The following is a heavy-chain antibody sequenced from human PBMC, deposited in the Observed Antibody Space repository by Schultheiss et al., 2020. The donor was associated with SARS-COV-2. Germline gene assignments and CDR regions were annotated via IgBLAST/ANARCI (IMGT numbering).Heavy chain of an antibody. CDR1: GGTFSSYA. V-gene: IGHV1-2*02. Sequence: ASVKVSCKASGGTFSSYAISWVRQAPGQGLEWMGWINPNSGGTNYAQKFQGRVTMTRDTSISTAYMELSRLRSDDTAVYYCAREEVVVVPAAIPYYYYYGMDVWGQGTTVTVSS. D-gene: IGHD2-2*01. J-gene: IGHJ6*02. CDR2: INPNSGGT. CDR3: AREEVVVVPAAIPYYYYYGMDV.